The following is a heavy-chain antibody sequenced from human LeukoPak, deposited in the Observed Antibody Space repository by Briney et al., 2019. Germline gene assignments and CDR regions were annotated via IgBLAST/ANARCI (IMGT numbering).Heavy chain of an antibody. D-gene: IGHD5-12*01. CDR3: ARDRGYSGYEL. CDR1: GYTFTGYY. CDR2: INPKSGVT. J-gene: IGHJ3*01. V-gene: IGHV1-2*02. Sequence: ASVKVSCKASGYTFTGYYIHWVRQAPGQGPEWMGWINPKSGVTHDAQRFQGRVTKTSDTSINTAYLELSRLRSDDTAVYYCARDRGYSGYELWGQGTVVTVSS.